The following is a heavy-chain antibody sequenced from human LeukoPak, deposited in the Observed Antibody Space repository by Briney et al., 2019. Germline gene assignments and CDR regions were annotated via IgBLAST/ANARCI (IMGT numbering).Heavy chain of an antibody. CDR1: GGSFSGYY. V-gene: IGHV4-59*10. CDR2: IYTSGST. J-gene: IGHJ4*02. D-gene: IGHD6-13*01. Sequence: SETLSLTCAVYGGSFSGYYWSWIRQPAGKGLEWIGRIYTSGSTNYNPSLKSRVTMSVDTSKNQFSLKLSSVTAADTAVYYCASEAAAGTLGYWGQGTLVTVSS. CDR3: ASEAAAGTLGY.